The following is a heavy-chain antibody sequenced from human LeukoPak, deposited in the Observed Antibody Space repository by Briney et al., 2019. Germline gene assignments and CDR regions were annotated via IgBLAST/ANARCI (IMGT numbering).Heavy chain of an antibody. CDR2: INPNSGGT. V-gene: IGHV1-2*02. D-gene: IGHD6-13*01. J-gene: IGHJ5*02. CDR1: GYTFTGYY. Sequence: ASVKVSCKASGYTFTGYYMHWVRQAPGQGLEWMGWINPNSGGTNYAQKFQGRVTMTRDTSISTAYMELSRLRSEDTAVYYCARIAAAGTWGWFDPWGQGTLVTVSS. CDR3: ARIAAAGTWGWFDP.